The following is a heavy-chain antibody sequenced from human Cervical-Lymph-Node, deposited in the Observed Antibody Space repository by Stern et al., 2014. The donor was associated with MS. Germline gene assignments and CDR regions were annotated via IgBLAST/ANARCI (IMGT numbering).Heavy chain of an antibody. D-gene: IGHD1-26*01. Sequence: QVQLMQSGAEVKKPGASVKVSCKASGYTFTSYYMHWVRQAPGQGLEWMRLINPSGGSKSYAQKFQGRVTMTRDTSTSTVYMELSSLRSEDTAVYYCARGRIVGATAPDYWGQGTLVTVSS. CDR2: INPSGGSK. J-gene: IGHJ4*02. V-gene: IGHV1-46*03. CDR3: ARGRIVGATAPDY. CDR1: GYTFTSYY.